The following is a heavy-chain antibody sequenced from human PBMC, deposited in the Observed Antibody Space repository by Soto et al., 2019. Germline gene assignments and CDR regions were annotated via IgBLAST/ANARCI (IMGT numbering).Heavy chain of an antibody. V-gene: IGHV3-23*01. D-gene: IGHD3-3*01. CDR3: ANAWRGGYYDMAV. J-gene: IGHJ6*02. CDR2: IGSSGADI. Sequence: EVQLLESGGGLVQPGGSLRLSCAASGFTFNRYAMNWVRQTPGKGLEWVSCIGSSGADIYYTVSVKSRFTISRDNPKSTLYLHMTSLSAEDTAICYCANAWRGGYYDMAVWGQGTAVTVSS. CDR1: GFTFNRYA.